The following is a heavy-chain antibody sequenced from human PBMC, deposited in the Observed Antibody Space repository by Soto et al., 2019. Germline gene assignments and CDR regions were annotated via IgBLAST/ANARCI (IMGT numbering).Heavy chain of an antibody. J-gene: IGHJ5*02. Sequence: GGSLRLSCAASGFSFSTYGMHWVRQAPGKGLEWVAAISHDGSNKYYVDSVKGRFTISRDSSKNTLYLEMNSLRAEDTAVYYCAKDLGILTGYYGFDPWGQGTLVTVS. D-gene: IGHD3-9*01. V-gene: IGHV3-30*18. CDR3: AKDLGILTGYYGFDP. CDR1: GFSFSTYG. CDR2: ISHDGSNK.